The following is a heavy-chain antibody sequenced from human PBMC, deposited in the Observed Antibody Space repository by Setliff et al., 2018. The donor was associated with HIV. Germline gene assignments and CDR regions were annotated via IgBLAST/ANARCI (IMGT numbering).Heavy chain of an antibody. CDR1: GGSISSGTYH. CDR3: ATYAGNGGGKGY. Sequence: SETLSLTCTVSGGSISSGTYHYSWIRQPAGKGLEWIGQTYSSGSTKCNPSLKSRVTISVDTSKNQFSLTLSSVTAADTAMYYCATYAGNGGGKGYWGQVTLVTVSS. V-gene: IGHV4-61*09. J-gene: IGHJ4*02. CDR2: TYSSGST. D-gene: IGHD2-21*01.